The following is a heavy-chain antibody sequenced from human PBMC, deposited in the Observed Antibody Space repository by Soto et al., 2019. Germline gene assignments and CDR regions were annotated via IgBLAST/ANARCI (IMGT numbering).Heavy chain of an antibody. CDR1: GFTFSNAW. CDR3: TTDRAVYSGSYFSAYYFDY. CDR2: IKSKTDGGTT. V-gene: IGHV3-15*01. D-gene: IGHD1-26*01. J-gene: IGHJ4*02. Sequence: VGSLRLSCAASGFTFSNAWMSWVRQAPGKGLEWVGRIKSKTDGGTTDYAAPVKGRFTISRDDSKNTLYLQMNSLKTEDTAVYYCTTDRAVYSGSYFSAYYFDYWGQGTLVTVSS.